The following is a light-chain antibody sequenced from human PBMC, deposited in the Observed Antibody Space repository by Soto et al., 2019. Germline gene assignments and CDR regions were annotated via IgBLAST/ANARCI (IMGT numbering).Light chain of an antibody. CDR3: SSYSISSSLYV. Sequence: QSALTQPASVSGSPGQSITISCTGTSSDIGAYNYVSWYQQHPGKAPKVMIYKVSNRPSGVSDRFSGSKSANTASLTISGLQAEDEAEYYCSSYSISSSLYVFGTGTQLTVL. CDR1: SSDIGAYNY. V-gene: IGLV2-14*01. J-gene: IGLJ1*01. CDR2: KVS.